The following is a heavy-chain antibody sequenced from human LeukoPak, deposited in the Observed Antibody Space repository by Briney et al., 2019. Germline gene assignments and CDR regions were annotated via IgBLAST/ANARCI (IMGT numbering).Heavy chain of an antibody. Sequence: PSETLSLTCTVSGGSISNKYWSWIRQPPGKGLEWIGYIYYSGSTNYNPSLKSRVTILVDTSKNQFSLKLSSVTAADTAVYFCARVFNYYGSGSYSYYYYYMDVWGKGTTVTISS. D-gene: IGHD3-10*01. CDR3: ARVFNYYGSGSYSYYYYYMDV. CDR1: GGSISNKY. J-gene: IGHJ6*03. CDR2: IYYSGST. V-gene: IGHV4-59*01.